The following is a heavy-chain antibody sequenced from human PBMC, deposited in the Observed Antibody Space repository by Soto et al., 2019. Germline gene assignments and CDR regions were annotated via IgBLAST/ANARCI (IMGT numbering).Heavy chain of an antibody. CDR2: ISYDGSDK. CDR3: ARRAWDSYYAIDV. D-gene: IGHD3-22*01. J-gene: IGHJ6*02. Sequence: VQLVESGGGEVQPGRSLRLSCAASGFTYTDFALHWVRQAPGKGLEWVAIISYDGSDKYYADSVKGRFAISRDNPKTTLYLEMNSLRPEDTAVYFCARRAWDSYYAIDVWGQGTTVTVFS. CDR1: GFTYTDFA. V-gene: IGHV3-30*09.